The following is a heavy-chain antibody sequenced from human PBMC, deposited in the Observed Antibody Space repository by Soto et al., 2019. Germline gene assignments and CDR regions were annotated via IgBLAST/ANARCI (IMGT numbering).Heavy chain of an antibody. J-gene: IGHJ3*02. CDR1: GFTFSRHW. CDR2: IKPDGSDK. V-gene: IGHV3-7*05. CDR3: ARVFDQDDAFDM. Sequence: GGSLRLSCAASGFTFSRHWMSWVRQAPGKGLEWVANIKPDGSDKYYVDSVKGRFTISRDTAKNSLYLQMNSLRAGDTAVYYCARVFDQDDAFDMWGRGTMVTVSS.